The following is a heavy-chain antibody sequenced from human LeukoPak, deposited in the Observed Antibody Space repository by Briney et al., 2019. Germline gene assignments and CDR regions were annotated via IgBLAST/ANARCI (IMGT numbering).Heavy chain of an antibody. D-gene: IGHD3-10*01. J-gene: IGHJ5*02. CDR3: ARSGYYGSGSYYGWFDP. CDR1: GYSFTSYW. Sequence: AGESLKISCKGSGYSFTSYWIGWVRQMPGKGLEWMGIIYPGDSDTRYSPSFQGQVTISADKSISTAYLQWSSLKASDTAMYYCARSGYYGSGSYYGWFDPWGQGTLVAVSS. V-gene: IGHV5-51*01. CDR2: IYPGDSDT.